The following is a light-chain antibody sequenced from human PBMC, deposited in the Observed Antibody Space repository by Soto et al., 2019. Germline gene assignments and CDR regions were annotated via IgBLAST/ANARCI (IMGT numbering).Light chain of an antibody. CDR2: DAS. J-gene: IGKJ2*01. V-gene: IGKV1-5*01. CDR1: QSISSW. CDR3: QQYNRYFT. Sequence: DTQMTQSPSTLSASVGDRVAITCRASQSISSWLAWYQQKPGKAPKLLIHDASSLESGVPSRFSGSGSGTEFTLTISSLQPDDFATYYCQQYNRYFTFGQGTKLEIK.